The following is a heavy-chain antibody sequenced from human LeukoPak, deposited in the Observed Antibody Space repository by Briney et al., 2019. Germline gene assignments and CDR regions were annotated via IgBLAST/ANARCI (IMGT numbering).Heavy chain of an antibody. Sequence: GGALRLSCAASGFTFTNYAMSWVRQAPGRGLEWVSNISPGGSTNYADSVTGRFTISRDNYKNTMYLQMNSLRAEDTAVYYCAKRSGSGGPFDYWGQGILVTVSS. CDR1: GFTFTNYA. D-gene: IGHD3-10*01. CDR3: AKRSGSGGPFDY. V-gene: IGHV3-23*01. CDR2: ISPGGST. J-gene: IGHJ4*02.